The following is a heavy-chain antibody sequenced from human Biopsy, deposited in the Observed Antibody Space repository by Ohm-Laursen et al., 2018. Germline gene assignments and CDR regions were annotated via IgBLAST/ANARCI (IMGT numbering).Heavy chain of an antibody. CDR2: IYSSGST. J-gene: IGHJ5*02. Sequence: SETLSLTCTVSGGSISNYYWSWIRQPAGKGLEWIGRIYSSGSTNYKPSLKSRVTMSVDTSKNQFSLILSSMTAADTAVYYCAREPRIAAVAYFDPWGQGTLVTVSS. D-gene: IGHD6-13*01. CDR1: GGSISNYY. CDR3: AREPRIAAVAYFDP. V-gene: IGHV4-4*07.